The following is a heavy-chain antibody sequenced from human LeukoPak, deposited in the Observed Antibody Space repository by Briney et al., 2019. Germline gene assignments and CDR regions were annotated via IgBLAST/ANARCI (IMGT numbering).Heavy chain of an antibody. CDR3: ASPIAVAGTSAFDI. J-gene: IGHJ3*02. CDR1: GYSFTSFW. Sequence: GESLKISRQGSGYSFTSFWIGWVRQMPGKGLEWMGIIYPGDSNIIYSPSFQGRVTVSADKSISTAYLQWNSLKASDTAMYYCASPIAVAGTSAFDIWGQGTMVTVPS. CDR2: IYPGDSNI. D-gene: IGHD6-19*01. V-gene: IGHV5-51*01.